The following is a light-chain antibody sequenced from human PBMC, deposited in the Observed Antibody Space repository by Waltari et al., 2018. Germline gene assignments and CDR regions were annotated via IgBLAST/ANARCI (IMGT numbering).Light chain of an antibody. CDR2: SNN. Sequence: QSVLTQPPSVSAAPGQKLTISCSGSSPNIGNYFLSWYHQLSGATPKHLIYSNNKRPSGSPDRFPASKSGTSATLDITGLQIGDEADYYCATWDNSLTAVVFGGGTKLTVL. CDR1: SPNIGNYF. J-gene: IGLJ2*01. V-gene: IGLV1-51*01. CDR3: ATWDNSLTAVV.